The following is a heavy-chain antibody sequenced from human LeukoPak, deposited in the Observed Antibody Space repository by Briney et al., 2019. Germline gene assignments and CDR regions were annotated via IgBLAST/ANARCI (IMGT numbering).Heavy chain of an antibody. CDR3: ARHFSSYSYGLDV. V-gene: IGHV3-7*01. J-gene: IGHJ6*02. CDR1: GFTFSNFW. Sequence: PGGSLSLSCAASGFTFSNFWISWVRQPPGKGLEWVANINPDGSAKYYLDSVKGRFTTSRDNAENSLYLQMNSLRPEDTAVYYCARHFSSYSYGLDVWGQGTTVTVSS. D-gene: IGHD3-3*02. CDR2: INPDGSAK.